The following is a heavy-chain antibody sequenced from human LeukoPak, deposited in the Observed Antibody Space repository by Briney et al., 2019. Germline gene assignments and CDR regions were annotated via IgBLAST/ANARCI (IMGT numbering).Heavy chain of an antibody. Sequence: PGGSLRLSCAASGFTVSSNYMSWVRQAPGKGLEWVSVICSGGSTYYADSVKGRFTISRDNSKNTLFLQMNSLRAEDTAVYYCAREGLHLSPPHYYFDYWGQGTLVTVSS. CDR2: ICSGGST. CDR3: AREGLHLSPPHYYFDY. CDR1: GFTVSSNY. D-gene: IGHD3-16*02. V-gene: IGHV3-53*01. J-gene: IGHJ4*02.